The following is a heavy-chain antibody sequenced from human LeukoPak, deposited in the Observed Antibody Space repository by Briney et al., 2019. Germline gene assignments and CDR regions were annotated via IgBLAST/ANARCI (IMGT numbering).Heavy chain of an antibody. CDR3: ARIAYAATVSYYGY. J-gene: IGHJ4*02. Sequence: GGSLRLSCAASGFTFSSNSMSWVRQAPGKGLEWVSSISPSSNYIYYADSVKGRFTISRDNAKNSLYLQMNSLRAEDTAVYYCARIAYAATVSYYGYWGQGTLVTVSS. CDR1: GFTFSSNS. D-gene: IGHD4-17*01. V-gene: IGHV3-21*01. CDR2: ISPSSNYI.